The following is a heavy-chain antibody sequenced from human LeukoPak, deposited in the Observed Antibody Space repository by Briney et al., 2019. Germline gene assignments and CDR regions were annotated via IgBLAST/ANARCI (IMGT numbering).Heavy chain of an antibody. CDR3: ARRGPPREGYCYDSSGHYYLFDY. D-gene: IGHD3-22*01. CDR2: ISAYNGNT. J-gene: IGHJ4*02. Sequence: ASVTLSFKASVYTFTSYGISWMRQAPGQGLEWMGWISAYNGNTNYAQKLQGRVTMTTDTSTSKAYMELRSLRSADTAVYYCARRGPPREGYCYDSSGHYYLFDYWGEGTLVTVSS. CDR1: VYTFTSYG. V-gene: IGHV1-18*01.